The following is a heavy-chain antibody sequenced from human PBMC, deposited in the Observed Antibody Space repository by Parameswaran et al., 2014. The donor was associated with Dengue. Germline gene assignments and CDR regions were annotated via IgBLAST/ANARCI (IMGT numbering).Heavy chain of an antibody. J-gene: IGHJ4*02. CDR2: INSDGSST. V-gene: IGHV3-74*01. Sequence: KGLVWVSRINSDGSSTSYADSVKGRFTISRDNAKNTLYLQMNSLTAEDTAVYYCAREGAIPGDYWGQGTLVTVSS. CDR3: AREGAIPGDY. D-gene: IGHD1-26*01.